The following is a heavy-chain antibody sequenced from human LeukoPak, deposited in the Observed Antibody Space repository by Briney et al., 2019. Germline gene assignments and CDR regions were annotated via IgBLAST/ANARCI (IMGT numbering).Heavy chain of an antibody. Sequence: PGGSLRLSCAASGFTFDDYAMHWVRQAPGKGLEWVSGISWNSGSIGYADSVKGRFTISRDNAKNSLYLQMNSLRAEDMALYYCAKDLSSGWFEAHMGPALDYWGQGTLVTVSS. V-gene: IGHV3-9*03. D-gene: IGHD6-19*01. CDR2: ISWNSGSI. CDR3: AKDLSSGWFEAHMGPALDY. J-gene: IGHJ4*02. CDR1: GFTFDDYA.